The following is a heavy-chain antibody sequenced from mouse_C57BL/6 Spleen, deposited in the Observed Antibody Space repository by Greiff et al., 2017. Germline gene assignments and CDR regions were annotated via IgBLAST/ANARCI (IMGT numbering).Heavy chain of an antibody. Sequence: EVQRVESGGGLVKPGGSLKLSCAASGFTFSSYAMSWVRQTPEKRLEWVATISDGGSYTYYPDNVKGRFTISRDNAKNNLYLQMSHLKSEDTAMYYCARDITTVVATRFAYWGQGTLVTVSA. V-gene: IGHV5-4*01. CDR2: ISDGGSYT. J-gene: IGHJ3*01. CDR3: ARDITTVVATRFAY. D-gene: IGHD1-1*01. CDR1: GFTFSSYA.